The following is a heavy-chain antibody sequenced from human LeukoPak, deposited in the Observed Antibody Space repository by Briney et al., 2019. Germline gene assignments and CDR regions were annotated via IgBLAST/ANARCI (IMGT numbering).Heavy chain of an antibody. D-gene: IGHD3-3*01. J-gene: IGHJ4*02. V-gene: IGHV3-21*01. CDR1: GFTFSSYS. CDR3: ARGHFGVVLDY. CDR2: IRGDSTET. Sequence: GGSLRLSCEGSGFTFSSYSMIWVRQAPGKGLEWDSSIRGDSTETRHADSLMGRFTISRDNAKKSLYLQMNSLRAEDTAVYYCARGHFGVVLDYWGQGTLVTVSS.